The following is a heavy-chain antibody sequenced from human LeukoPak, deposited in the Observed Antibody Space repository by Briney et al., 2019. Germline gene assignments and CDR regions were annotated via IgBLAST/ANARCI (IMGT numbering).Heavy chain of an antibody. V-gene: IGHV3-23*01. D-gene: IGHD3-10*02. CDR3: AKDSPVCSF. CDR2: ISDSGDST. Sequence: PGGSLRLSCVASGFSFNTYTMTWVRQAPGKGLEWVSAISDSGDSTYYADFVKGRFTISRDDSKNTLYLQMNSLRAEDTAVYYCAKDSPVCSFWGQGTLVTVSS. J-gene: IGHJ4*02. CDR1: GFSFNTYT.